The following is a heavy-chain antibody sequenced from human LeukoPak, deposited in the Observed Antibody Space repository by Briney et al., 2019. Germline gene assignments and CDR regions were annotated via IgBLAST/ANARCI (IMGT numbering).Heavy chain of an antibody. J-gene: IGHJ2*01. CDR1: GFTFSSYS. CDR3: ARRAMGYGSGPISHWYFDL. CDR2: ISSSSSYI. D-gene: IGHD3-10*01. V-gene: IGHV3-21*01. Sequence: PGGSLRLSCAASGFTFSSYSMNWVRQAPGKGLEWVSSISSSSSYIYYADSVKGRFTISRDNAKNSLYLQMNSLRAEDTAVYYCARRAMGYGSGPISHWYFDLWGRGTLVTVSS.